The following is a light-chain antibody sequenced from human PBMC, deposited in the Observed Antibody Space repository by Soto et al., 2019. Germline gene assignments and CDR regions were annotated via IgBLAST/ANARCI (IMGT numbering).Light chain of an antibody. Sequence: EIVLTQSPGTLSLSPGESATLSCRASQRVASSQIAWYRQKPGQAPWLLISGASIRATGIPERFSGSGSGTDFTLTISRLEAEDSAVYYCQHYGSSPPCTFGQGAKLKIK. J-gene: IGKJ2*02. CDR3: QHYGSSPPCT. CDR1: QRVASSQ. V-gene: IGKV3-20*01. CDR2: GAS.